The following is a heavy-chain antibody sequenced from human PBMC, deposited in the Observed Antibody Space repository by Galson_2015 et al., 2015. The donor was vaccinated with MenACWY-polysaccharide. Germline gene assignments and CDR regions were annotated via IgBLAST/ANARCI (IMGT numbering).Heavy chain of an antibody. V-gene: IGHV3-21*01. D-gene: IGHD3-10*01. CDR1: GFILSSYS. J-gene: IGHJ3*02. CDR3: ARVSGEFYYDSGDLKQGPFDI. CDR2: ISRSSRYI. Sequence: SLRLSCAVSGFILSSYSMTWVRQAPGKGLDWVASISRSSRYIYYPDSVKGRFTVSRDNAQNSMYLEMNSLRAEDTAVYYCARVSGEFYYDSGDLKQGPFDIWGRGTVLSVSS.